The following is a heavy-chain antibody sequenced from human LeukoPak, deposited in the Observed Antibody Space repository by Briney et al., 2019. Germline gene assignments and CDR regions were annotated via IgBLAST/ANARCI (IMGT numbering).Heavy chain of an antibody. CDR1: GFTFGDYA. V-gene: IGHV4-34*01. CDR3: ARGPYSSSWLYYFDY. CDR2: INHSGST. D-gene: IGHD6-13*01. Sequence: GSLRLSCTASGFTFGDYAMSWVRQPPGKGLEWIGEINHSGSTNYNPSLKSRVTISVDTSKNQFSLKLSSVTAADTAVYYCARGPYSSSWLYYFDYWGQGTLVTVSS. J-gene: IGHJ4*02.